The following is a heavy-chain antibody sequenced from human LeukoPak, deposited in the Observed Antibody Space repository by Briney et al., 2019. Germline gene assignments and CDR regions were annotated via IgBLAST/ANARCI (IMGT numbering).Heavy chain of an antibody. Sequence: PGGSLRLSCAASGFTLSSNYMSWVRQAPGKGLEWVSVIYSGGSTYYADSVKGRFTISRDNSKNTLYLQMNSLRAEDTAVYYCASGSYYGEFPDYWGQGTLVTVSS. CDR1: GFTLSSNY. D-gene: IGHD1-26*01. CDR3: ASGSYYGEFPDY. J-gene: IGHJ4*02. V-gene: IGHV3-66*01. CDR2: IYSGGST.